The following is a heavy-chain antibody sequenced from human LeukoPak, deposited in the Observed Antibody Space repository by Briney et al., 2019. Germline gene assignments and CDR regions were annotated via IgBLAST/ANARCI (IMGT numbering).Heavy chain of an antibody. V-gene: IGHV1-2*02. J-gene: IGHJ4*02. Sequence: ASVKVSCKASGYTFTGYYMHWVRQAPGQGLEWMGWINPNSGGTNYAQKFQGRVTMTRDTSISTPYMELSRLRSDDTAVYYCAITARITIFGVVTAPLDYWGQGTLVTVSS. CDR1: GYTFTGYY. D-gene: IGHD3-3*01. CDR3: AITARITIFGVVTAPLDY. CDR2: INPNSGGT.